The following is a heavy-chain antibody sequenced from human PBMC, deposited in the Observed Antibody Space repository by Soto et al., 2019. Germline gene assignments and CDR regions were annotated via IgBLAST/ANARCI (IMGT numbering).Heavy chain of an antibody. V-gene: IGHV3-23*01. Sequence: LRLSCAASGFTFSNYAMSWVRQAPGEGLEWVSAISGDGGVTYYADSVKGRFTISRDNSKNTLYLQMSSLRAEDTAVYYCAKARTTVSSYYFDYWGQGTPVTVSS. CDR1: GFTFSNYA. D-gene: IGHD4-17*01. CDR3: AKARTTVSSYYFDY. J-gene: IGHJ4*02. CDR2: ISGDGGVT.